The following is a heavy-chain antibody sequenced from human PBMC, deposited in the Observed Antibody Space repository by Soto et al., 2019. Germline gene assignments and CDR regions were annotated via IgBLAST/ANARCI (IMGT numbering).Heavy chain of an antibody. Sequence: SETLSLTCAVYGGSFSGYYWSWIRQPPGKGLEWIGEINHSGSTNYNPSLKSRVTISVDTSKNQFSLKLSSVTAADTAVYYGARGMDIVVVPAAMRGFDPWGQGTLVTVSS. V-gene: IGHV4-34*01. CDR3: ARGMDIVVVPAAMRGFDP. CDR2: INHSGST. J-gene: IGHJ5*02. CDR1: GGSFSGYY. D-gene: IGHD2-2*03.